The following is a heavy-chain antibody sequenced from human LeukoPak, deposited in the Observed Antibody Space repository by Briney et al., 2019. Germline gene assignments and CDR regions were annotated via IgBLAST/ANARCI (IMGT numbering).Heavy chain of an antibody. J-gene: IGHJ3*02. CDR3: ASLWGDYGDYGAPDAFDI. Sequence: SETLSLTCAVYGGSFSGYYWSWIRQPPGKGLEWIGEINHSGSTYYNPSLKSRVTISVDTSKNQFSLKLSSVTAADTAVYYCASLWGDYGDYGAPDAFDIWGQGTMVTVSS. CDR1: GGSFSGYY. D-gene: IGHD4-17*01. CDR2: INHSGST. V-gene: IGHV4-34*01.